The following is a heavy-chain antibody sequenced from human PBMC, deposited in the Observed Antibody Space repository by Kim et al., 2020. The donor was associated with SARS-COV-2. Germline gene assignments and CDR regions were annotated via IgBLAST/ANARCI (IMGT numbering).Heavy chain of an antibody. D-gene: IGHD6-13*01. CDR1: GFTLSSYA. CDR2: MSGSGGST. Sequence: GGSLRLSCAASGFTLSSYAMTWVRQAPGKGLEWVSTMSGSGGSTYYADSVKGRFTISRDNSKNTLYLQMNSLRAEDTAVYYCAKGSRGSSWFLYIDYWGQGTLVTVSS. J-gene: IGHJ4*02. CDR3: AKGSRGSSWFLYIDY. V-gene: IGHV3-23*01.